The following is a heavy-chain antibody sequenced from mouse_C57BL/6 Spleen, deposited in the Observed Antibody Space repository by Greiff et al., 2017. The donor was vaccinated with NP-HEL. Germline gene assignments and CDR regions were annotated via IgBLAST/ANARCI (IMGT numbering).Heavy chain of an antibody. CDR2: IDPNNGGT. V-gene: IGHV1-18*01. D-gene: IGHD2-5*01. J-gene: IGHJ1*03. CDR3: ARGAYSNSWYFDV. CDR1: GYTFTDYN. Sequence: VQLQQSGPELVKPGASVKIPCKASGYTFTDYNMDWVKQSHGKSLEWIGDIDPNNGGTIYNQKFKGKATLTVDKSSSTAYMELRSLTSEDTAVYYCARGAYSNSWYFDVWGTGTTVTVSS.